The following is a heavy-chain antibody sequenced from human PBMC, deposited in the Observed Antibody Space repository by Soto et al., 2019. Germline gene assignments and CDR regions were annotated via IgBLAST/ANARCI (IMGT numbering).Heavy chain of an antibody. Sequence: SETLSLTCTVSGGSISSYYWSWIRQPPGKGLEWIGYIYYSGSTNYNPSLKSRVTISVDTSKNQFSLKLSSVTAADTAVYYCARVTRKFLEWPTAPYYFDYWGQGTLVTVSS. V-gene: IGHV4-59*08. CDR2: IYYSGST. D-gene: IGHD3-3*01. CDR1: GGSISSYY. J-gene: IGHJ4*02. CDR3: ARVTRKFLEWPTAPYYFDY.